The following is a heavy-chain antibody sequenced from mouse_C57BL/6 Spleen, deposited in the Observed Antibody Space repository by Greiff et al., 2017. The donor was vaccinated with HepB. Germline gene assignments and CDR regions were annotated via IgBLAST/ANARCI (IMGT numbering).Heavy chain of an antibody. J-gene: IGHJ3*01. V-gene: IGHV1-52*01. CDR3: ARGHALEGPWFAY. CDR1: GYTFTSYW. Sequence: QVQLQQPGAELVRPGSSVKLSCKASGYTFTSYWMHWVKQRPIQGLEWIGNIDPSDSETHYNQKFKDKATLTVDKSSSTAYMQLSSLTSEDSAVYYCARGHALEGPWFAYWGQGTLVTVSA. D-gene: IGHD2-10*02. CDR2: IDPSDSET.